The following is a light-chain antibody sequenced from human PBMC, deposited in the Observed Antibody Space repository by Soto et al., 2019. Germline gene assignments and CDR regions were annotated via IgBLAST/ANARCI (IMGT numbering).Light chain of an antibody. J-gene: IGLJ2*01. CDR3: CSYAGSRVV. V-gene: IGLV2-11*01. CDR2: DVT. Sequence: QSALTQPRSVSGSPGQSVTISCTGTSSDVGGYNSVSWYQHHPGKAPKLMIYDVTKRPSGVPDRFSGSKSGNTASLTISGLQAEAEADYYGCSYAGSRVVFGGGTKLTVL. CDR1: SSDVGGYNS.